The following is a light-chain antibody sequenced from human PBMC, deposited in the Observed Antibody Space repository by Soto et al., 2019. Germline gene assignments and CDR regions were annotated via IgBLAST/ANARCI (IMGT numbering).Light chain of an antibody. V-gene: IGKV3-20*01. Sequence: ELVLTQSPGTLSLSPGESAPLSCRASQSVTSNYLAWYQQKPGQPPRLLISGASSRAAGISDKFSGSGSGTDFTLTISRLEPEDFAVYFRHQYGSSGTFGQGTKVDIK. CDR2: GAS. CDR3: HQYGSSGT. CDR1: QSVTSNY. J-gene: IGKJ1*01.